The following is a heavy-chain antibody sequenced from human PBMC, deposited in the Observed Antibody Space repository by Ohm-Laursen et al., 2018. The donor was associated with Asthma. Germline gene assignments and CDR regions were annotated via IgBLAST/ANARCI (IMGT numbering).Heavy chain of an antibody. Sequence: GSLRLSCAASGFTFSDYSMNWVRQAPGKGLEWVSSISSNSGDIHYADSVKGRFTISRDNAKNSMYLQMHSLRAVDTAVYYCVRGDYYHYGLDVWGQGTTVTVS. CDR3: VRGDYYHYGLDV. V-gene: IGHV3-21*01. J-gene: IGHJ6*02. CDR1: GFTFSDYS. CDR2: ISSNSGDI.